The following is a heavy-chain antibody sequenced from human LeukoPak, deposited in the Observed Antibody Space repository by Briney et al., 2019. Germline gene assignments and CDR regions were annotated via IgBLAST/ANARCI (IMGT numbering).Heavy chain of an antibody. Sequence: SETLSLTCTVSGGSISSGGYYWSWIRQPPGKGLEWIGYIYHSGSTYYNPSLKSRVTISVDRSKNQFSLKLSSVTAADTAVYYCATQFHSSSWYSFDYWGQGTLVTVSS. V-gene: IGHV4-30-2*01. CDR3: ATQFHSSSWYSFDY. CDR2: IYHSGST. J-gene: IGHJ4*02. D-gene: IGHD6-13*01. CDR1: GGSISSGGYY.